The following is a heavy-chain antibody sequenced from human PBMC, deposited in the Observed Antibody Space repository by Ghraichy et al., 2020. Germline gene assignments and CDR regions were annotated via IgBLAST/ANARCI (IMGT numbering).Heavy chain of an antibody. V-gene: IGHV4-59*01. D-gene: IGHD6-13*01. CDR3: ARAGARGSSWYGNYYYGMDV. CDR2: IYYSGST. CDR1: GGSISSYY. J-gene: IGHJ6*02. Sequence: SETLSLTCTVSGGSISSYYWSWIRQPPGKGLEWIGYIYYSGSTNYNPSLKSRVTISVDTSKNQFSLKLSSVTAADTAVYYCARAGARGSSWYGNYYYGMDVWGQGTTVTVSS.